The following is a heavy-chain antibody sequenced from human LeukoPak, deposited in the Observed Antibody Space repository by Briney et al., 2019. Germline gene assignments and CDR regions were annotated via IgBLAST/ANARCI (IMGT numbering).Heavy chain of an antibody. CDR3: ARLTVTKYDY. CDR2: IKQEGSEK. CDR1: GFALSSCW. D-gene: IGHD4-17*01. J-gene: IGHJ4*02. V-gene: IGHV3-7*02. Sequence: AGGSLRLSCAASGFALSSCWMSWVRQATGKGLEWVASIKQEGSEKYYVDSVKGRFTISRDNDKNSLYLQMNSLRAEDTAVYSCARLTVTKYDYWGQGTLVTVSS.